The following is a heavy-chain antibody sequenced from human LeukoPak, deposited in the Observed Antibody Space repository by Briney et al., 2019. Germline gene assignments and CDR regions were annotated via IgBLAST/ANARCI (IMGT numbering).Heavy chain of an antibody. V-gene: IGHV1-2*06. CDR3: ASGDIVVVPALIYYYYGMDV. Sequence: ASVKVSCKASGYTFTGYYMHWVRQAPGQGLEWMVRINPNSGGTNYAQKFQGRVTMTRDTSISTADMELSRLRSDDTAVYYCASGDIVVVPALIYYYYGMDVWGQGTTVTVSS. D-gene: IGHD2-2*01. J-gene: IGHJ6*02. CDR1: GYTFTGYY. CDR2: INPNSGGT.